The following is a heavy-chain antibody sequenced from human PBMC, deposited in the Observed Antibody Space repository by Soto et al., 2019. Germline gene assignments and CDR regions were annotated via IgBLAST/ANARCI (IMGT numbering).Heavy chain of an antibody. V-gene: IGHV3-33*01. CDR1: GFSFSSHG. J-gene: IGHJ4*02. Sequence: GRSLRLSCAASGFSFSSHGMHLIRQAPGKGLEWVAVIWSDGSDKYYADSVKGRFTISRDNSKNTLYLQMNSLRAEDTAVYYCARTYSIRYFDSWGQGTLVTVSS. CDR2: IWSDGSDK. D-gene: IGHD6-13*01. CDR3: ARTYSIRYFDS.